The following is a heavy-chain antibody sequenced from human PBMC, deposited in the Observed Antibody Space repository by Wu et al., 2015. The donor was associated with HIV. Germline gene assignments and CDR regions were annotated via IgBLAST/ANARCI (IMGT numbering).Heavy chain of an antibody. CDR1: GYTFTSYS. D-gene: IGHD5-18*01. V-gene: IGHV1-2*02. J-gene: IGHJ4*02. CDR2: INPNSGGT. Sequence: QIHLVQSGAEVKKPGASVKVSCKASGYTFTSYSINWLRQAPGQGLEWMGWINPNSGGTNYAQKFQGRVTMTRDTSISTAYMELSRLRSDDTAVYYCASIGDSYRYGYLDYWGQGTLVTVSS. CDR3: ASIGDSYRYGYLDY.